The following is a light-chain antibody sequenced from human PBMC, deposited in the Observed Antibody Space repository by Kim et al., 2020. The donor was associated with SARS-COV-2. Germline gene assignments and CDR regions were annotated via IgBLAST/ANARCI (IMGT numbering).Light chain of an antibody. CDR3: QQYGSSPWT. V-gene: IGKV3-20*01. Sequence: CPGERATLSCRARQSVSSGYLAWYQRRPGQAPRLLIYGASSRATGIPDRFSGSGSGTDFTLTISRLEPEDFAVYYCQQYGSSPWTFGQVTKVEIK. J-gene: IGKJ1*01. CDR2: GAS. CDR1: QSVSSGY.